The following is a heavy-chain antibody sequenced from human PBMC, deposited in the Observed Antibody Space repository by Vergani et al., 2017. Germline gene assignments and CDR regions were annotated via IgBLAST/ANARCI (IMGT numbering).Heavy chain of an antibody. D-gene: IGHD4-17*01. CDR3: AREINDYGDSYFDY. V-gene: IGHV3-53*02. CDR1: GFTVSSNY. CDR2: IYSGGST. Sequence: EVQLVETGGGLIQPGGSLRLSCAASGFTVSSNYMSWVRQAPGKGLEWVSVIYSGGSTYYADSVKGRFTISRDNSKNTLYLQMNSLRAGDTAVYYCAREINDYGDSYFDYWGQGTLVTVSS. J-gene: IGHJ4*02.